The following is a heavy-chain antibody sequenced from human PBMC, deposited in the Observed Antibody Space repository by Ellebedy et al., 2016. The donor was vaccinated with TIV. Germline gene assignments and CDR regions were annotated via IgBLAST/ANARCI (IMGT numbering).Heavy chain of an antibody. Sequence: ASVKVSCKASGYTFTSYDINWVRQATGQGLEWMGWMNPNSGNTGYAQKFQGRVTMTRNTSISTAYMELSSLRSEDTAVYYCVRRRSGWAHDALDFWGQGTLVTV. CDR1: GYTFTSYD. V-gene: IGHV1-8*01. CDR3: VRRRSGWAHDALDF. CDR2: MNPNSGNT. D-gene: IGHD6-19*01. J-gene: IGHJ3*01.